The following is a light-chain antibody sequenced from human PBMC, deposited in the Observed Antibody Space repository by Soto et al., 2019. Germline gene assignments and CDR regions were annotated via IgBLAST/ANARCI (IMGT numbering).Light chain of an antibody. V-gene: IGLV2-14*01. CDR2: AVS. J-gene: IGLJ2*01. CDR1: SSDVGGYNS. Sequence: QSVLTQPASVSGSPGQSITISCTGTSSDVGGYNSVSWYQQHPGKAPKFMIYAVSNRPSGVSNRFSGSKSGNTASLTISGLQAEDEADYYCSSYTSSSTLVFGGGTKLTVL. CDR3: SSYTSSSTLV.